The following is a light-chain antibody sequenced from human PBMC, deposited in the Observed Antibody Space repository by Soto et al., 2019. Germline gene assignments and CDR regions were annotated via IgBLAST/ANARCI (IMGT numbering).Light chain of an antibody. Sequence: QSVLTQPPSVSGAPGQRVTISCSGSSSYIGAGYDVHWYQQLPGTSPKRLIYFNSNRPSGVPDRFSGSKSGTSASLSITGLQAEDEADYYSQSYDSSQSAVVFGGVTNHTVL. CDR2: FNS. CDR3: QSYDSSQSAVV. J-gene: IGLJ2*01. CDR1: SSYIGAGYD. V-gene: IGLV1-40*01.